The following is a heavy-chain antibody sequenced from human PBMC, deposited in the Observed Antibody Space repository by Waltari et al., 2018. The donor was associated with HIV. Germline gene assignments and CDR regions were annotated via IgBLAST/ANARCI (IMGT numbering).Heavy chain of an antibody. V-gene: IGHV1-3*01. CDR1: GYTFTSYA. D-gene: IGHD6-13*01. J-gene: IGHJ3*02. Sequence: QVQLVQSGAEVKKPGASVKVSCKASGYTFTSYAMHWVRQAPGQRLEWMGWINAGNGNKKYSQKFQGRVTITRDTSASTAYMELSSLRSEDTAGYYCARDPWAEIAAAGGPRDAFDIWGQGTMVTVSS. CDR3: ARDPWAEIAAAGGPRDAFDI. CDR2: INAGNGNK.